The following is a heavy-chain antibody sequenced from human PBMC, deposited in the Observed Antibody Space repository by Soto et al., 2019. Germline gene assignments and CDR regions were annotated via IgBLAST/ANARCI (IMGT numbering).Heavy chain of an antibody. V-gene: IGHV4-34*01. Sequence: PSETLSLTCAVYGGSFSGYYWSWIRQPPGKGLEWIGEINHSGSTNYNPSLKSRVTISVDTSKNQFSLKLSSVTAADTAVYYCARSYDYAYYYYGMDVWGQGTTVTVSS. J-gene: IGHJ6*02. CDR1: GGSFSGYY. CDR3: ARSYDYAYYYYGMDV. CDR2: INHSGST. D-gene: IGHD4-17*01.